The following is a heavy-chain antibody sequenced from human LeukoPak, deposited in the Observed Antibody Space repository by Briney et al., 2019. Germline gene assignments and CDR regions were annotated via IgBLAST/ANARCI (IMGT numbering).Heavy chain of an antibody. CDR1: GFTFSSYS. D-gene: IGHD1-26*01. CDR3: AKEKGVGATSFDY. CDR2: ISSSSSTI. Sequence: GGSLRLSCAASGFTFSSYSMNWVRQAPGRGLEWVSYISSSSSTIYYADSVKGRFTISRDNAKNSLYLQMNSLRAEDTAVYYCAKEKGVGATSFDYWGQGTLVTVSS. J-gene: IGHJ4*02. V-gene: IGHV3-48*01.